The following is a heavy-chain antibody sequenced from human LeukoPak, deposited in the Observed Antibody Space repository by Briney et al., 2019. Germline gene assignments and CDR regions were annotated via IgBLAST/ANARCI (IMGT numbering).Heavy chain of an antibody. V-gene: IGHV4-31*03. CDR3: ARIRWNYYGPSLGMDV. CDR2: IYYSGST. Sequence: PSETLSLTCTVSGGSISSCGYYWSWIRQHPGKGLEWIGYIYYSGSTYYNPSLKSRVTISVDTSKNQFSLKLSSVTAADTAVYYCARIRWNYYGPSLGMDVWGQGTTVTVSS. D-gene: IGHD3-22*01. CDR1: GGSISSCGYY. J-gene: IGHJ6*02.